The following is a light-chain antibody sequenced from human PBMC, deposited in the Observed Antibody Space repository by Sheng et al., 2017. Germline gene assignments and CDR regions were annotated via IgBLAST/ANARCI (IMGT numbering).Light chain of an antibody. Sequence: EIVMTQSPATLSVSPGEKATLSCRASQSVSRDFAWYQQKPGQAPRLLIYGASSRATGIPDRFSGSGSGTDFTLTISRLEPEDFAVYYCQQYGSSPWTFGQGTKVEIK. CDR3: QQYGSSPWT. J-gene: IGKJ1*01. CDR2: GAS. V-gene: IGKV3-20*01. CDR1: QSVSRD.